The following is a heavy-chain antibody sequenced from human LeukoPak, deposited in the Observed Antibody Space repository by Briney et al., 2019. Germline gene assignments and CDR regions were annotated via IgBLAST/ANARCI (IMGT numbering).Heavy chain of an antibody. J-gene: IGHJ4*02. V-gene: IGHV1-69-2*01. CDR3: ATDLWGGLITMIVHINH. D-gene: IGHD3-22*01. CDR1: GYTFTDYY. Sequence: GASVKISCKASGYTFTDYYIHWVQQAPGKGLEWMGRVDPEDGETIYAEKFQGRVTITADTSTDTAYMELSSLRSEDTAVYYCATDLWGGLITMIVHINHWGQGTLVTVSS. CDR2: VDPEDGET.